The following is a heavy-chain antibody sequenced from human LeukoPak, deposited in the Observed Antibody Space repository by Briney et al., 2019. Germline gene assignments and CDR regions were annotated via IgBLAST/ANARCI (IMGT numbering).Heavy chain of an antibody. CDR1: GFTFSIYE. J-gene: IGHJ6*02. V-gene: IGHV3-48*03. Sequence: GGSLRLSCAASGFTFSIYEMNWVRQAPGKGREWVSYISSTGSTRLYADSVKGRFTISRDKAKNSLYLQMNSLRVEDTAVYYCARDKGYYDMDVWGQGTTVTVSS. CDR3: ARDKGYYDMDV. CDR2: ISSTGSTR.